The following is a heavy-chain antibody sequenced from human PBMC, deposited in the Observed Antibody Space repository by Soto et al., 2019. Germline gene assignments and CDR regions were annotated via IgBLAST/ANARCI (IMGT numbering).Heavy chain of an antibody. V-gene: IGHV4-34*01. CDR3: ARLVNSDY. Sequence: SETLSLTCAVYGGSFSGYYWSWIRQPPGKGLEWIGEINHSGSTNYNPSLKSRVTISVDTSKNQFSLKLSSVTAADTAVYHCARLVNSDYWGQGTLVTVSS. CDR2: INHSGST. D-gene: IGHD3-9*01. J-gene: IGHJ4*02. CDR1: GGSFSGYY.